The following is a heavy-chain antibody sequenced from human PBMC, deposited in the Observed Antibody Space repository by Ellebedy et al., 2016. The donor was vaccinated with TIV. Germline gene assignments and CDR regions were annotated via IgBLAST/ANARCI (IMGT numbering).Heavy chain of an antibody. Sequence: ASVKVSCKASGYTFTSYDINWVRQATGQGLEWMGWMNPNSGNTGYAQKFQGRVTMTRNTSISTAYMELSSLRSEDTAVYYCAREVLENSIAAAGAVDYWGQGTLVTVSS. D-gene: IGHD6-13*01. J-gene: IGHJ4*02. CDR1: GYTFTSYD. V-gene: IGHV1-8*01. CDR2: MNPNSGNT. CDR3: AREVLENSIAAAGAVDY.